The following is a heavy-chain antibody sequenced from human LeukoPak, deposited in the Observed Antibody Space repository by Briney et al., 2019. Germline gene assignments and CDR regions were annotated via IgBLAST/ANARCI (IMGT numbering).Heavy chain of an antibody. CDR2: ISAYNGNT. J-gene: IGHJ3*02. Sequence: ASVKVSCKASGYTFTSYGISWVRQAPGQGLEWMGWISAYNGNTNYAQKLQGRVTMTTDTSTSTAYMELRSLRSDDTAVYYCARGKKGIVGATGAFDIWGQGTMVTVSS. CDR1: GYTFTSYG. V-gene: IGHV1-18*01. D-gene: IGHD1-26*01. CDR3: ARGKKGIVGATGAFDI.